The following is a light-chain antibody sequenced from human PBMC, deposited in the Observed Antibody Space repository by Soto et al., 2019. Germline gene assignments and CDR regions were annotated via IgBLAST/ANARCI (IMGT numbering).Light chain of an antibody. CDR3: QHFGGTTFT. J-gene: IGKJ5*01. Sequence: EIVMTQSPVTLSVSPGERATLSCRASQFVSSNLAWYQQKPGQAPRLLIYGASTRATGIPARFSGSGSGTHFTLTISRLEPGDFAVYYCQHFGGTTFTFGQGTRLEIK. CDR2: GAS. V-gene: IGKV3D-15*01. CDR1: QFVSSN.